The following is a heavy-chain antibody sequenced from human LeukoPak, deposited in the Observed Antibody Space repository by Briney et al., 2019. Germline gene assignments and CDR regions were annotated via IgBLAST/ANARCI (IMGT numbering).Heavy chain of an antibody. CDR2: IYTRGTT. V-gene: IGHV4-4*09. D-gene: IGHD1-26*01. J-gene: IGHJ5*02. Sequence: SETLSLTCTVSGASMSSYYWSWIRQPPGKGLEWIGYIYTRGTTNYNPSLKSRVTVSVDASKNQFSLKLSSVTAADTAVYYYAIKKGGWFGPWGQGTLVTVSS. CDR3: AIKKGGWFGP. CDR1: GASMSSYY.